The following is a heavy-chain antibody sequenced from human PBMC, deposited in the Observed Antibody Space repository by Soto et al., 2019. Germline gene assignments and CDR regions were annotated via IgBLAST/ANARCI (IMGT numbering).Heavy chain of an antibody. CDR3: ARTTLRRGNFDS. V-gene: IGHV4-28*01. Sequence: QVQLQESGPGLVMPSDTLSLTCVVSDYSVSSSNWWGWIRQPPGKGLEWIGYISYTGITYYNPSLKSRVTMSVDTSKNQFSLQLTSVTAVDTAVYYCARTTLRRGNFDSWGQGTLVTVSS. D-gene: IGHD3-10*01. CDR1: DYSVSSSNW. CDR2: ISYTGIT. J-gene: IGHJ4*02.